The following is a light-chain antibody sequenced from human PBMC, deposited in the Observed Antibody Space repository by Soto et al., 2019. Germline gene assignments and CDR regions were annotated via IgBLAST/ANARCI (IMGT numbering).Light chain of an antibody. CDR1: SSNIGSNT. Sequence: QSALTQPPSASGTPGQRVTISCSGSSSNIGSNTVNWYQQLPGTAPKLVIYSNNQRPSGVPDRFSGSKSGTSASLAISGLQSEDEPDYYCVAWDDSLKVYVVFGGSTKVTVL. CDR2: SNN. J-gene: IGLJ2*01. V-gene: IGLV1-44*01. CDR3: VAWDDSLKVYVV.